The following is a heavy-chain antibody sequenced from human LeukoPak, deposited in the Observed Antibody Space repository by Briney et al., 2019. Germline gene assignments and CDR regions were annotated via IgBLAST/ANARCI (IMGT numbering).Heavy chain of an antibody. J-gene: IGHJ6*02. CDR2: IKQDGSEK. CDR1: GFTFSSYW. Sequence: GGSLRLSCAASGFTFSSYWMSWVRQAPGKGLEWVANIKQDGSEKYYVDSVKGRFTISRDDSKNTLSLQMNSLRVEDAAVYYCARGIKNYYGVDVWGQGTTVTVSS. CDR3: ARGIKNYYGVDV. V-gene: IGHV3-7*01. D-gene: IGHD2-15*01.